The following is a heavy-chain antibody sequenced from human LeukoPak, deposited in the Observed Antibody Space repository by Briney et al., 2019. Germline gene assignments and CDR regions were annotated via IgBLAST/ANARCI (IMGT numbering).Heavy chain of an antibody. CDR1: GGTFSSYA. V-gene: IGHV1-69*01. D-gene: IGHD2-2*02. J-gene: IGHJ1*01. Sequence: ASVKVSCKASGGTFSSYAISWVRPAPGQGLEWMGGIIPIFGTANYAQKFQGRVTITADESTSTAYMELSSLRSEDTAVYYCARVLYNGGYIQYWGQGTLVTVSS. CDR2: IIPIFGTA. CDR3: ARVLYNGGYIQY.